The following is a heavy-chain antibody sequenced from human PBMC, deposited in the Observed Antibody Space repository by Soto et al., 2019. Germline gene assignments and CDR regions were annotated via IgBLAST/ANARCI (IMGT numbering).Heavy chain of an antibody. J-gene: IGHJ6*04. Sequence: SQTLSLTCAISGDSVSSNSAAWSWIRQSPSRGLEWLGRTFHRSKWYYDYAMSVKSRITITPDTSKNQFSLLLSSVTTEDTAVDYCASDCGREGNSYSMDVWGKGTTVTVSS. CDR2: TFHRSKWYY. D-gene: IGHD1-26*01. CDR1: GDSVSSNSAA. V-gene: IGHV6-1*01. CDR3: ASDCGREGNSYSMDV.